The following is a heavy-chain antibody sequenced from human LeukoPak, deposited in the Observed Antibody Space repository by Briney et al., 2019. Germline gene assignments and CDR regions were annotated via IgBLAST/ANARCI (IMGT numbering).Heavy chain of an antibody. J-gene: IGHJ4*02. D-gene: IGHD2-15*01. V-gene: IGHV1-2*06. CDR2: INPNSGGT. CDR1: GYTFTGYY. CDR3: ARVPPKSLVAAPPDY. Sequence: ASVKVSCKASGYTFTGYYMHWVRQATGQGLEWMGRINPNSGGTNYAQKFQGRLTMTRDTSISTAYMELSRLRSDDTAVYYCARVPPKSLVAAPPDYWGQGTLVTVSS.